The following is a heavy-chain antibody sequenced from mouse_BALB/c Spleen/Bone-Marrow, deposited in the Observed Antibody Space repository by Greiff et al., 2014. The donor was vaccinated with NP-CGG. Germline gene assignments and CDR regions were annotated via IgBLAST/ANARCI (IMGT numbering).Heavy chain of an antibody. CDR3: AREAGYYYAMDY. J-gene: IGHJ4*01. CDR2: IDPSDSET. Sequence: VQLQQSGPQLVRPGASVKISCKAPGYSFTSYWMHWVKQRPGQGLEWIGMIDPSDSETRLNQKFKDKATLTVDKSSSTAYMQLSSPTSEDSAVYYCAREAGYYYAMDYWGQGTSVTVSS. V-gene: IGHV1S127*01. CDR1: GYSFTSYW. D-gene: IGHD2-2*01.